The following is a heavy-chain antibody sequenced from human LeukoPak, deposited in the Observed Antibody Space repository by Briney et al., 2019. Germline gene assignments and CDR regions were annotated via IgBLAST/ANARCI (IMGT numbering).Heavy chain of an antibody. J-gene: IGHJ4*02. D-gene: IGHD3-10*01. V-gene: IGHV1-2*02. CDR1: GYTXTDYY. Sequence: ASVKASCKASGYTXTDYYIHGVRQAPGQGLEWVGWINPNSGGTNSAQKFQGRVTMTRDTSMSTAYMELSSLRSDDTAVYYCARGTWFVFDVDQWGQGTLVSVSS. CDR2: INPNSGGT. CDR3: ARGTWFVFDVDQ.